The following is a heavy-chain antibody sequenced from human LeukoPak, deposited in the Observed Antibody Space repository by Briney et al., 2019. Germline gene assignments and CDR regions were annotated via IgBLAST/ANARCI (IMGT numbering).Heavy chain of an antibody. CDR3: ARGTRQYYYDSSGYYMGYFDY. D-gene: IGHD3-22*01. CDR1: GFTFSSYE. V-gene: IGHV3-48*03. Sequence: GGSLRLSCAASGFTFSSYEMNWVRQAPGKGLEWVSYISSSGSTIYYADSVKGRFTISRDNAKNSLYLQMNSLRAEDTAVYYCARGTRQYYYDSSGYYMGYFDYWGQGTLVTVSS. CDR2: ISSSGSTI. J-gene: IGHJ4*02.